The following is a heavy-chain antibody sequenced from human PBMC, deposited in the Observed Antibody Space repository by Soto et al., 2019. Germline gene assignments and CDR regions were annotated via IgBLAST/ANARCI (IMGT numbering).Heavy chain of an antibody. J-gene: IGHJ5*02. V-gene: IGHV1-8*01. CDR1: GYTFTSYD. CDR3: ARGPYCSGGSCYSGWFDP. Sequence: GASVKVSCKASGYTFTSYDINWVRQATGQGLEWMGWMNPNSGNTGYAQKFQGRVTMTRNTSISTAYMELSSLRSEDTAVYYCARGPYCSGGSCYSGWFDPWGQGTLVTVSS. CDR2: MNPNSGNT. D-gene: IGHD2-15*01.